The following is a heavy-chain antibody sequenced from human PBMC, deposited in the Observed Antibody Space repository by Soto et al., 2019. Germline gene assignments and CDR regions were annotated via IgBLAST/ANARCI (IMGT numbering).Heavy chain of an antibody. J-gene: IGHJ4*02. Sequence: QITLKASGPTLLKPKQTLKLTCSCSGFSLGTSGVAVGWIRQPPGKALEWLALIYGDNDKRYRSSLRNRLTITQDTSKNQVILKMTDMDPVDTATYYCARCVAGSGEMDYFDYWGQGTLVTVSS. V-gene: IGHV2-5*02. CDR2: IYGDNDK. CDR1: GFSLGTSGVA. CDR3: ARCVAGSGEMDYFDY. D-gene: IGHD3-10*01.